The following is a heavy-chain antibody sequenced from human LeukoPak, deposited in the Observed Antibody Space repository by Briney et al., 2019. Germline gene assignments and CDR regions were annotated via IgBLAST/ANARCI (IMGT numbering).Heavy chain of an antibody. CDR1: GGSITSAGYS. J-gene: IGHJ4*02. Sequence: KTSQTLSLTCTVSGGSITSAGYSWGWVRQPGGKGLEWIERIYSSGSTNSNPSLKSRVTISVDTSKNQFSLKLSSVTAADTAVYYCARGYCTSTSCSENRYYFDSWGQGTLVTVSS. CDR2: IYSSGST. V-gene: IGHV4-61*02. CDR3: ARGYCTSTSCSENRYYFDS. D-gene: IGHD2-2*01.